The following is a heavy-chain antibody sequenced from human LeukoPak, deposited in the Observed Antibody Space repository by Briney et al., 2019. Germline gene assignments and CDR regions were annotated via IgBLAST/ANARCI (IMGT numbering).Heavy chain of an antibody. Sequence: SETLSLTCTVSGGSISSYYCSWIRQPPGKGLEWIGYIYYSGSTNYNPSLKSRVTISVDTSKNQFSLKLSSVTAADTAVYYCARYYGSGITNYFDYWGQGTLVTVSS. D-gene: IGHD3-10*01. CDR2: IYYSGST. CDR1: GGSISSYY. V-gene: IGHV4-59*08. CDR3: ARYYGSGITNYFDY. J-gene: IGHJ4*02.